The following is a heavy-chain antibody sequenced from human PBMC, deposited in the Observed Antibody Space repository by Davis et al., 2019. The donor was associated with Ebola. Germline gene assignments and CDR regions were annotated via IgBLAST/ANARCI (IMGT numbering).Heavy chain of an antibody. J-gene: IGHJ6*03. CDR1: GGSISSYY. D-gene: IGHD6-19*01. CDR3: ARVEGTRSSSGWDYYYYYYMDV. V-gene: IGHV4-59*01. Sequence: PSETLSLTCTVSGGSISSYYWSWIRQPPGKGLEWIGYIYYSGSTNYNPSLKSRVTISVDTSKNQFSLKLSSVTAADTAVYYCARVEGTRSSSGWDYYYYYYMDVWGKGTTVTVSS. CDR2: IYYSGST.